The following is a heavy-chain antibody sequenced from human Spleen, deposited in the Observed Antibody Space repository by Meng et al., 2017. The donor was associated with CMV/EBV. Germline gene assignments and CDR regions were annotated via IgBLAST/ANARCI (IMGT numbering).Heavy chain of an antibody. D-gene: IGHD5-18*01. CDR2: IYPGDSDT. CDR3: ARLSDDTAMDLYFDY. J-gene: IGHJ4*02. CDR1: GCSFTSYW. V-gene: IGHV5-51*01. Sequence: KVSCKGSGCSFTSYWIGWVRQMPGKGLEWMGIIYPGDSDTRYSPSFQGQVTISADKSISTAYLQWSSLKASDTAMYYCARLSDDTAMDLYFDYWGQGTLVTVSS.